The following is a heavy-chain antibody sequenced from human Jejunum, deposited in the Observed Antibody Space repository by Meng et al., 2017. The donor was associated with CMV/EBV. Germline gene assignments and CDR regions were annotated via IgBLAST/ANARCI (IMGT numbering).Heavy chain of an antibody. V-gene: IGHV3-7*01. D-gene: IGHD3-9*01. CDR3: ARDRNLTF. CDR2: IKEDGSEK. CDR1: GFTFSTHW. J-gene: IGHJ4*02. Sequence: SCEGSGFTFSTHWMTWVRQAPGKGLEWVANIKEDGSEKYYVDAVKGRFTISRDNVENSLFLQMNSLRADDTAVYYCARDRNLTFWGQGTRVTVSS.